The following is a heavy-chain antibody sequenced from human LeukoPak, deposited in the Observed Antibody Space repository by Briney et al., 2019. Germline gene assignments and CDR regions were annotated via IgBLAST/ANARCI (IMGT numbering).Heavy chain of an antibody. CDR2: ISSSGSTI. CDR1: GFTFSDYY. J-gene: IGHJ4*02. Sequence: PGGSLRLSCAASGFTFSDYYMSWIRQAAGKGLEWVSYISSSGSTIYYADSVKGRFTISRDNAKNSLYLQMNSLRAEDTAVYYCARDPYYYDSSGYLVWWGQGTLVTVSS. CDR3: ARDPYYYDSSGYLVW. D-gene: IGHD3-22*01. V-gene: IGHV3-11*01.